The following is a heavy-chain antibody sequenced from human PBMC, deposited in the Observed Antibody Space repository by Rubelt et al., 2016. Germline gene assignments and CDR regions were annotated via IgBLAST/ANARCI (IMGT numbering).Heavy chain of an antibody. V-gene: IGHV1-24*01. Sequence: QVQLVQSGAEVKKPGASVKVSCKVSGYTFTELSMHWVRQAPGKGLDWMGGFDPEDGETIYAQRFQGRVTMTEETSTDTAYMELSSLRSEDTAVYYCATGQYSSGCDYWGQGTLVTVSS. CDR3: ATGQYSSGCDY. J-gene: IGHJ4*02. D-gene: IGHD6-19*01. CDR2: FDPEDGET. CDR1: GYTFTELS.